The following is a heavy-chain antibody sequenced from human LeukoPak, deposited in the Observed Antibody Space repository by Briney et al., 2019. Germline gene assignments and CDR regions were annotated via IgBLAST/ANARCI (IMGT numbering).Heavy chain of an antibody. Sequence: GGSLRLSCAASGFIFEEYAMDWVRQAPGKGLEWVSGINWNSGSIVYADSVKGRFTISRDNAKNSLYLQMNSLRAEDTALYYCAKEQSESSPLWGSEQWGQGNQVTVSS. CDR3: AKEQSESSPLWGSEQ. V-gene: IGHV3-9*01. CDR2: INWNSGSI. D-gene: IGHD1-26*01. CDR1: GFIFEEYA. J-gene: IGHJ4*02.